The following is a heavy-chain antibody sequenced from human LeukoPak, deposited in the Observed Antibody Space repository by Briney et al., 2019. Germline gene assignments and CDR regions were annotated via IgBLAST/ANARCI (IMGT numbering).Heavy chain of an antibody. D-gene: IGHD3-10*01. CDR2: FDPEDGET. Sequence: ASVKVSCKVSGDTLTELSIHWVRLAPGERLEWMGGFDPEDGETIYAQKFQGRVTMTEDTSTYSANMELSSLRSDDTAVYYCATGGTYYYGNTTYHTFDYWGQGTLLTVSS. CDR3: ATGGTYYYGNTTYHTFDY. V-gene: IGHV1-24*01. CDR1: GDTLTELS. J-gene: IGHJ4*02.